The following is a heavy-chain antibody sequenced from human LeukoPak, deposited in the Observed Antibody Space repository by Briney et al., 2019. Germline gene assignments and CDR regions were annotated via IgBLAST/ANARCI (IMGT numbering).Heavy chain of an antibody. J-gene: IGHJ5*02. CDR2: IYYSGST. V-gene: IGHV4-59*12. D-gene: IGHD4-17*01. Sequence: SETLSLTCTVSGGSISSYYWSWIRQPPGKGLEWIGYIYYSGSTNYNPSLKSRVTISVDTSKNQFSLKLSSVTAADTAVYSCARVGSDYGDYFIRVDPWGQGTLVTVSS. CDR3: ARVGSDYGDYFIRVDP. CDR1: GGSISSYY.